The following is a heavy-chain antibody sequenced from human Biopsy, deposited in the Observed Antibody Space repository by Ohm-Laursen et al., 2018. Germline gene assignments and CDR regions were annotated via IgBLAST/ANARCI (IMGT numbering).Heavy chain of an antibody. CDR2: INIGGSTT. Sequence: SLRLSCAASGFSFSSYWMHWVRQGPGKGLVWVSRINIGGSTTRYADSVKGRFTISRDNAKNTLYLQMNSLGVEDSAVYYCARDIYYITSWRAFDMWGQGTMVTVAS. V-gene: IGHV3-74*01. D-gene: IGHD6-13*01. J-gene: IGHJ3*02. CDR3: ARDIYYITSWRAFDM. CDR1: GFSFSSYW.